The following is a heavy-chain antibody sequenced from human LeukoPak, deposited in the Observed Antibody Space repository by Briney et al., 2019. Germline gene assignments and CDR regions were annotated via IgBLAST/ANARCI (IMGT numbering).Heavy chain of an antibody. D-gene: IGHD6-6*01. CDR1: GGSISSGDYY. Sequence: PSETLSLTCTVSGGSISSGDYYWSGIRQPPWKGLEWIGYIYYSGSTYYNPSLKSRVTISVDTSKNQFSLKLSSVTAADTAVYYCARCIAARCYYFDYWGQGTLVTVSS. CDR3: ARCIAARCYYFDY. J-gene: IGHJ4*02. CDR2: IYYSGST. V-gene: IGHV4-30-4*08.